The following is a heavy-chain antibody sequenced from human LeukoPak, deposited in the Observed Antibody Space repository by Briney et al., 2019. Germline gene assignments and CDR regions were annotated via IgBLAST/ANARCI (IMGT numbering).Heavy chain of an antibody. D-gene: IGHD3-22*01. V-gene: IGHV3-30*02. J-gene: IGHJ4*02. CDR3: AKDPLTMIVVVTFFDY. CDR1: GFTFSSYG. CDR2: IRYDGSNK. Sequence: GGSLRLSCAASGFTFSSYGMDWVRQAPGKGLEWVAFIRYDGSNKYYADSVKGRFTISRDNSKNTLYLQMNSLRAEDTAVYYCAKDPLTMIVVVTFFDYWGQGTLVTVSS.